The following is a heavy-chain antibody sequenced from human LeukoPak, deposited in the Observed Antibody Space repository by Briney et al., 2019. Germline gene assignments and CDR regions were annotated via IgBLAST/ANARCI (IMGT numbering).Heavy chain of an antibody. CDR1: GFTFSSYW. CDR2: IRSSSSTI. Sequence: PGGSLRLSCAASGFTFSSYWMSWVRQAPGKGLEWVSYIRSSSSTIYYADSVKGRFTISRDNAKNSLYLQMNSLRDEDTAVYYCARAGSHYYGSGSGFYFDYWGQGALVTVSS. J-gene: IGHJ4*02. CDR3: ARAGSHYYGSGSGFYFDY. D-gene: IGHD3-10*01. V-gene: IGHV3-48*02.